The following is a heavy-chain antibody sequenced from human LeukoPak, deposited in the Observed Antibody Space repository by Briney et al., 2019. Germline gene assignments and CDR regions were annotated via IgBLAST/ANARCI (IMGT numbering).Heavy chain of an antibody. CDR3: ARSLSTAGIDY. Sequence: WETLSLTCTVSGGSISSYYWSWIRQPPGRGLEWIGYIYYNGDTNYNPSLKSRVTISVDTSKNRFSLNLRSVTAADTAVYYCARSLSTAGIDYWGQGTLVTVSS. CDR1: GGSISSYY. D-gene: IGHD2-2*01. CDR2: IYYNGDT. V-gene: IGHV4-59*08. J-gene: IGHJ4*02.